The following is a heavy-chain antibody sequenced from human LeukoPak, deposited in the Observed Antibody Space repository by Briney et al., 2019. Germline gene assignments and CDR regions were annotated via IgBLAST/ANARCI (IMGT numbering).Heavy chain of an antibody. V-gene: IGHV4-34*01. Sequence: SEPLSLPCAVYGGSFSGYYWSWIRQPPGKGLEWIGEINHSGSTNYNPSLKSRVTISVDTSKNQFSLKLSSVTAADTAVYYCARVRGYFWSGSHSFDYWGQGTLVTVSS. D-gene: IGHD3-3*01. J-gene: IGHJ4*02. CDR3: ARVRGYFWSGSHSFDY. CDR2: INHSGST. CDR1: GGSFSGYY.